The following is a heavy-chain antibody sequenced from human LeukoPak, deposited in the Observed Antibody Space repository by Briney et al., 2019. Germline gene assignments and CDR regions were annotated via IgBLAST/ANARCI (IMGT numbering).Heavy chain of an antibody. CDR1: GGSISSSSYY. CDR2: IYYSGST. D-gene: IGHD2-15*01. CDR3: ARLVGYCSGGSCPDWFDY. J-gene: IGHJ4*02. V-gene: IGHV4-39*01. Sequence: NTSETLSLTCTVSGGSISSSSYYWGWIRQPPGKGLEWIGSIYYSGSTYYNPSLKSRVTISVDTSQNQFSLKLSSVTAADTAVYYCARLVGYCSGGSCPDWFDYRGQGTLVTVSS.